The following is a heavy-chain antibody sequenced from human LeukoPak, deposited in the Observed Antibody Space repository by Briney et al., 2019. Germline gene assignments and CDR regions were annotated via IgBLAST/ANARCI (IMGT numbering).Heavy chain of an antibody. CDR1: GYSISRGYY. J-gene: IGHJ6*03. V-gene: IGHV4-38-2*01. D-gene: IGHD6-13*01. CDR3: ARAAGAAVRGYYYYYMDV. CDR2: IYHSGST. Sequence: SETLSLTCAVSGYSISRGYYWGWIRRPPGKGLEWIGNIYHSGSTYYNPSLKSRVTISVDTSKNQFSLRLSSVTAADTAVYYCARAAGAAVRGYYYYYMDVWGKGTTVTVS.